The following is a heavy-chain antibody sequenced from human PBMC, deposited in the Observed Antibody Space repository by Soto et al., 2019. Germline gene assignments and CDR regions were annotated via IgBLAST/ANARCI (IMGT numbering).Heavy chain of an antibody. Sequence: GASVKVSCKASGYTFTNYGISWVRQAPGQGLEWMGWVATYSDYPHDKTHYAQKLQGRVTMTTDTSTSTAYMELRSLNSDDTAVYYCARDYYCSSGDNCYAVFDVWGQGTMVTVSS. J-gene: IGHJ3*01. CDR1: GYTFTNYG. CDR3: ARDYYCSSGDNCYAVFDV. D-gene: IGHD2-15*01. CDR2: VATYSDYPHDKT. V-gene: IGHV1-18*01.